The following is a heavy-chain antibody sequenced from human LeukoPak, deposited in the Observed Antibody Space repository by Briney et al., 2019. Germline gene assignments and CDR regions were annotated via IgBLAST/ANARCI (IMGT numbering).Heavy chain of an antibody. CDR3: ARDRGYCDSESCYRFFDS. V-gene: IGHV3-48*02. D-gene: IGHD3-16*01. Sequence: GGSLRLSCAASEFIFSSHSMNWVRQAPGKGLKWVAYISHTGSPTNYADSVKGRFTISRDNAKNSVYLQMNSLRDEDTAVYYCARDRGYCDSESCYRFFDSWGQGTLVTVSS. J-gene: IGHJ4*02. CDR2: ISHTGSPT. CDR1: EFIFSSHS.